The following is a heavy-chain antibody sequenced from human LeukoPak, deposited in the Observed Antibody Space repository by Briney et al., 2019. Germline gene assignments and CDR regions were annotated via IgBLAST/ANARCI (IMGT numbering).Heavy chain of an antibody. CDR2: MNPNSGNT. D-gene: IGHD3-10*01. V-gene: IGHV1-8*01. CDR3: ARAHLTYYYGSGTYYYFFGLDV. J-gene: IGHJ6*02. CDR1: GYTFTTYD. Sequence: GASVKVSCKASGYTFTTYDINWVRQATGQGLEWMGWMNPNSGNTGFAQKFQGRVTMTRNSSISTAYMELRSLGSEDTAVYYCARAHLTYYYGSGTYYYFFGLDVWGPGTTVTVSS.